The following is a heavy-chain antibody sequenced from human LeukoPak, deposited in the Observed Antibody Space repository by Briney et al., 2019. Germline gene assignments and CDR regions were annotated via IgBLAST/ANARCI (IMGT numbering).Heavy chain of an antibody. CDR1: GGFISSHF. Sequence: SETLSLTCAVFGGFISSHFWSWIRQAPGKGLEWIAYIHYSESTNYNPSLKSRVTISLDTSKNQFSLMLSSVTAADTAVYYCARDRRRELLHAFDIWGQGTMVTVSS. CDR2: IHYSEST. J-gene: IGHJ3*02. V-gene: IGHV4-59*11. CDR3: ARDRRRELLHAFDI. D-gene: IGHD1-26*01.